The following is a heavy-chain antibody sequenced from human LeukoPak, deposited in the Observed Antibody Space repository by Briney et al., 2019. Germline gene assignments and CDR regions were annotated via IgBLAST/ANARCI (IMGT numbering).Heavy chain of an antibody. J-gene: IGHJ4*02. CDR3: ARDWTSTDDY. CDR1: GYAFSNCG. Sequence: ASVKVSCKTSGYAFSNCGINLVRLAPGQGLEWMGWISGNNDNPNYGQKFQGRFTVTTDSSTSTAYMELRKLRFDDTAVYYCARDWTSTDDYWGQGTLVTVSS. V-gene: IGHV1-18*01. CDR2: ISGNNDNP. D-gene: IGHD3/OR15-3a*01.